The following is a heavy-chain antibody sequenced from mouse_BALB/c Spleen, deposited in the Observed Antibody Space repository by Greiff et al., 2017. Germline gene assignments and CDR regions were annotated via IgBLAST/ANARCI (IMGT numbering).Heavy chain of an antibody. CDR2: ISSGGSYT. CDR1: GFTFSSYA. CDR3: ARRGNYEYYAMDY. V-gene: IGHV5-9-3*01. J-gene: IGHJ4*01. D-gene: IGHD2-1*01. Sequence: EVQLVESGGGLVKPGGSLKLSCAASGFTFSSYAMSWVRQTPEKRLEWVATISSGGSYTYYPDSVKGRFTISRDNAKNTLYLQMSSLRSEDTAMYYCARRGNYEYYAMDYWGQGTSVTVSS.